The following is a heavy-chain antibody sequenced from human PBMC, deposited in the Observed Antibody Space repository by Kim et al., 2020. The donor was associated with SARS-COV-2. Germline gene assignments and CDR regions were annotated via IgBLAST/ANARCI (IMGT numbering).Heavy chain of an antibody. J-gene: IGHJ3*02. Sequence: GGSLRLSCAASGFTFSSYGMHWVRQAPGKGLEWVAVIWYDGSNKYYADSVKGRFTISRDNSKNTLYLQMNSLRAEDTAVYYCAKGAQHYDNEGDDAFDIWGQGTMVTVSS. CDR1: GFTFSSYG. V-gene: IGHV3-33*06. CDR3: AKGAQHYDNEGDDAFDI. CDR2: IWYDGSNK. D-gene: IGHD3-9*01.